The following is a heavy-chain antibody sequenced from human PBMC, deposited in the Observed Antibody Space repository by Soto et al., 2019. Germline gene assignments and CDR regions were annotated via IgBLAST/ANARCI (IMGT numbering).Heavy chain of an antibody. CDR3: ARVRFLVYYYYGMDV. J-gene: IGHJ6*02. D-gene: IGHD3-3*01. CDR2: INPNSGGT. V-gene: IGHV1-2*02. Sequence: ASVKVSCKASGYTFTGYYMHWVRQAPGQGLEWMGWINPNSGGTNYAQKFQGRVTMTRDTSISTAYMELSRLRSDDTAVYYCARVRFLVYYYYGMDVWGQGTTVTVSS. CDR1: GYTFTGYY.